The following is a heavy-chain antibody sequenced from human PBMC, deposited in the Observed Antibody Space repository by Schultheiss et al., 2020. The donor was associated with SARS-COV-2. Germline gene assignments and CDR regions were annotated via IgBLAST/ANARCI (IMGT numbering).Heavy chain of an antibody. Sequence: GGSLRLSCAASGFTFSSYSMNWVRQAPGKGLECVSSISSSSSYIYYADSVKGRFTISRDNAKNSLYLQMNSLRAEDTAVYYCARGPSPDYGYYFDYWGQGALFTVSS. CDR3: ARGPSPDYGYYFDY. J-gene: IGHJ4*02. CDR1: GFTFSSYS. CDR2: ISSSSSYI. D-gene: IGHD4-17*01. V-gene: IGHV3-21*01.